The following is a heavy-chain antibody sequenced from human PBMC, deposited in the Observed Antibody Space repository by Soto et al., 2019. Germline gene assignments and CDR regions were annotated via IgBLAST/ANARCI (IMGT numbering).Heavy chain of an antibody. Sequence: PGGSLRLSCAASGFTFSNYAMSWVLQPPWKGLEWVSAISGSGGSTYYADSVKGRFTISRDNSKNMLYLQMNSVRAEDTAVYYCAKDYYDSSGYSYFDYWGQGTQVTVSS. CDR3: AKDYYDSSGYSYFDY. D-gene: IGHD3-22*01. J-gene: IGHJ4*02. CDR2: ISGSGGST. CDR1: GFTFSNYA. V-gene: IGHV3-23*01.